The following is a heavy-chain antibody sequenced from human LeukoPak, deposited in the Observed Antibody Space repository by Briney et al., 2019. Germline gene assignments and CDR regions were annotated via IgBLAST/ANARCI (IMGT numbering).Heavy chain of an antibody. Sequence: SETLSLTCAVSGGSISSGGYYWSWIRQPPGKGLEWIGEINHSGSTNYNPSLKSRVTISVDTSKNQFSLKLSSVTAADTAVYYCASPEKGGNRYYFDYWGQGTLVTVSS. J-gene: IGHJ4*02. D-gene: IGHD4-23*01. CDR2: INHSGST. CDR1: GGSISSGGYY. V-gene: IGHV4-34*01. CDR3: ASPEKGGNRYYFDY.